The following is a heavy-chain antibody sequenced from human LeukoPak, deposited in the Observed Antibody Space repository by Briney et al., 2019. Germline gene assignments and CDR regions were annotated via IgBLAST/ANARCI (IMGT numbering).Heavy chain of an antibody. CDR2: IYTSGST. J-gene: IGHJ4*02. CDR3: ARESRQLWFGELFDY. CDR1: GGSISSGSYY. D-gene: IGHD3-10*01. V-gene: IGHV4-61*02. Sequence: SETLSLTCTVSGGSISSGSYYWSWIRQPAGKGLEWIGRIYTSGSTNYNPSLKSRVTISVDTSKNQFSLKLSSVTAADTAVYYCARESRQLWFGELFDYWGQGTLVTVSS.